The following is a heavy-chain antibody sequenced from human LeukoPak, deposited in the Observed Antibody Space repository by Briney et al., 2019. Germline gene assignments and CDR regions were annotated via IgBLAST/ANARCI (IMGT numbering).Heavy chain of an antibody. Sequence: GGSLRRSCAASGIIFSGYAMSWVRQAPGKGLEWVSSVTGDGDTTYYADSVKGRFTISRDNSKNTLSLQMSSLRAEDTALYYCAKVFCRSFDYWGQGTPVTVSS. J-gene: IGHJ4*02. V-gene: IGHV3-23*01. D-gene: IGHD2-15*01. CDR1: GIIFSGYA. CDR2: VTGDGDTT. CDR3: AKVFCRSFDY.